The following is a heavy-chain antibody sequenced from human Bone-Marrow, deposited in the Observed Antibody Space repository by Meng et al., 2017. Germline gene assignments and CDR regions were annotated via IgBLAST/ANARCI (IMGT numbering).Heavy chain of an antibody. CDR2: ISSSSSYI. CDR1: RFTFSSYS. CDR3: ARDRFGEWHDAFDI. J-gene: IGHJ3*02. V-gene: IGHV3-21*01. Sequence: GESLKISCAASRFTFSSYSMNWVRQAPGKGLEWVSSISSSSSYIYYADSVKGRFTISRDNAKNSLYLQMNSLRAEDTAVYYCARDRFGEWHDAFDIWGQGTMVTVSS. D-gene: IGHD3-10*01.